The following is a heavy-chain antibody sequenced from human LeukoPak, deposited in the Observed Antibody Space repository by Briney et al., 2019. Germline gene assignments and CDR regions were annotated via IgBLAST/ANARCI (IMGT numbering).Heavy chain of an antibody. V-gene: IGHV4-39*01. Sequence: KPSETLSLTCSVSGGSISSSSYYWGWIRQPPGKGLEWIGSMYYSGSTYYNPSLKSRVTISVDTSKNQFSLKLSSVTVADTAVYFCARSRGVIVFGVHADAFDIWGQGTVVTVSS. J-gene: IGHJ3*02. D-gene: IGHD3-10*01. CDR1: GGSISSSSYY. CDR2: MYYSGST. CDR3: ARSRGVIVFGVHADAFDI.